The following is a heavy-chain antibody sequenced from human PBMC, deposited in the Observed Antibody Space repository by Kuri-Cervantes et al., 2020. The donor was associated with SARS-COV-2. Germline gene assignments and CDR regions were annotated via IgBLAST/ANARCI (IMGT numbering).Heavy chain of an antibody. CDR2: IGTAGDT. Sequence: GESLKISCAACGFTFSSYDMHWVRQATGKGLEWVSAIGTAGDTYYPGSVKGQFTISRDNAKNSLYLQMNSLRAEDTAVYYCARNIGSGKDIYYYYMDVWGKGTTVTVSS. CDR1: GFTFSSYD. D-gene: IGHD2-15*01. CDR3: ARNIGSGKDIYYYYMDV. V-gene: IGHV3-13*03. J-gene: IGHJ6*03.